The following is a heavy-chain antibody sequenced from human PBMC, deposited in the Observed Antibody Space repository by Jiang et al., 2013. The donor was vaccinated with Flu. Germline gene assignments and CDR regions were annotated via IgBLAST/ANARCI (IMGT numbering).Heavy chain of an antibody. V-gene: IGHV4-61*02. Sequence: GPGLVKPSETLSLTCTVSGVSVSSTSYYWTWIRQSAGQGPEWIGRTYGGVTTYNPSLESRVTISEDTSKNQFSLKLNSVTAADTAIYYCARRNYEILTGYYNHWGQGTLVTVSS. J-gene: IGHJ4*02. CDR1: GVSVSSTSYY. CDR2: TYGGVT. CDR3: ARRNYEILTGYYNH. D-gene: IGHD3-9*01.